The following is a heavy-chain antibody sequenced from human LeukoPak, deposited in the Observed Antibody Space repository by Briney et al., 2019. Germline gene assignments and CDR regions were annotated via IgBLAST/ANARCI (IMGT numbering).Heavy chain of an antibody. D-gene: IGHD6-19*01. J-gene: IGHJ6*02. V-gene: IGHV5-51*01. CDR1: GYTFTSYW. CDR2: IYPGDSDT. Sequence: ASVKVSCKASGYTFTSYWIGWVRQMPGKGLEWMGIIYPGDSDTRYSPSFQGQVTISADKSISTAYLQWSSLKASDTAMYYCARHGSAVAGTGYYYYGMDVWGQGTTVTVSS. CDR3: ARHGSAVAGTGYYYYGMDV.